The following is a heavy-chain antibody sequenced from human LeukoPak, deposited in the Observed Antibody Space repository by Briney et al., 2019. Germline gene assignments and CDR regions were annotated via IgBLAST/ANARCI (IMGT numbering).Heavy chain of an antibody. CDR2: IYYSGST. V-gene: IGHV4-59*08. Sequence: SEALSLTCTVSGGSISSYYWSWIRQPPGKGLEWIGYIYYSGSTNYNPSLKSRVTISVDTSKNQFSLKLSSVTAADTAVYYCARHDIAVAGTLDYWGQGTLVTVSS. CDR1: GGSISSYY. J-gene: IGHJ4*02. D-gene: IGHD6-19*01. CDR3: ARHDIAVAGTLDY.